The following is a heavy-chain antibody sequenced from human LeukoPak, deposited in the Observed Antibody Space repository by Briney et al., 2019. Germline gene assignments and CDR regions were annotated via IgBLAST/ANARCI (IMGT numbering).Heavy chain of an antibody. CDR3: AKDLSITMIVVVQGHYFDY. Sequence: PGGSLRLSCAASGFSINSYVMTWVRQAPGKGLEWVSDISASGGSTYYADPVKGRFTISRDNSKNTLYLQMNTLRAEDTAVYYCAKDLSITMIVVVQGHYFDYWGQGTLVTVSS. D-gene: IGHD3-22*01. V-gene: IGHV3-23*01. CDR2: ISASGGST. CDR1: GFSINSYV. J-gene: IGHJ4*02.